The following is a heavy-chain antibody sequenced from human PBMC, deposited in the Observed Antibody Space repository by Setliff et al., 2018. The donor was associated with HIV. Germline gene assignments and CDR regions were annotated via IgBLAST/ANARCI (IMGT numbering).Heavy chain of an antibody. J-gene: IGHJ4*02. V-gene: IGHV4-61*02. D-gene: IGHD6-6*01. CDR1: GGSISSGSYY. Sequence: SETLSLTCTVSGGSISSGSYYWSWIRQPAGKGLEWIGRSYTSGSTNYNPSLKSRVTISVDTSKNQFSLKLSSVTAADTAVYYCARSRGRWQLVIYYWGQGTLVTVSS. CDR3: ARSRGRWQLVIYY. CDR2: SYTSGST.